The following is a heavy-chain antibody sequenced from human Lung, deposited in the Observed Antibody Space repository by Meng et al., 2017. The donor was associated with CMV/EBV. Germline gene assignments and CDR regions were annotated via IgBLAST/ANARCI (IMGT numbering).Heavy chain of an antibody. CDR1: GGTFSSYA. D-gene: IGHD6-13*01. Sequence: SVXVSXKASGGTFSSYAISWVRQAPGQGLEWMGGIIPIFGTANYAQKFQGRVTITTDESTSTAYMELSSLRSEDTAVYYCATSIVAAGGAFDIWGQGTMVTVSS. V-gene: IGHV1-69*05. CDR2: IIPIFGTA. CDR3: ATSIVAAGGAFDI. J-gene: IGHJ3*02.